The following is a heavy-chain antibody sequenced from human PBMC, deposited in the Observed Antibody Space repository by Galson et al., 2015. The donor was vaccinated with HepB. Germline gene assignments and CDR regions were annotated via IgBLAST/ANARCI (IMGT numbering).Heavy chain of an antibody. CDR1: GFTFSDYY. D-gene: IGHD6-19*01. Sequence: SLRLSCAASGFTFSDYYMSWIRQAPGKGLEWVSYISSSSSYTNYADSVKGRFTISRDNAKNSLYLQMNSLRAEDTAVYYCARDSSGWYGPTYWGQGTLVTVSS. CDR2: ISSSSSYT. V-gene: IGHV3-11*06. CDR3: ARDSSGWYGPTY. J-gene: IGHJ4*02.